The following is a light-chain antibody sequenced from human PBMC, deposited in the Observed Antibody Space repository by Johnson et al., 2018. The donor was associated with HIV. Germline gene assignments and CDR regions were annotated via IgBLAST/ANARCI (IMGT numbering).Light chain of an antibody. CDR2: DSY. CDR1: SSNIGNNY. J-gene: IGLJ1*01. Sequence: QSVLTQPPSVSAAPGQKVIISCSGSSSNIGNNYVSWYQQLPGTAPKLLIYDSYKRPSGIPDRFSGSKPGTSATLGITGLQTGDEADYYCGTWDSSLSAYVFGTGTKVTVL. V-gene: IGLV1-51*01. CDR3: GTWDSSLSAYV.